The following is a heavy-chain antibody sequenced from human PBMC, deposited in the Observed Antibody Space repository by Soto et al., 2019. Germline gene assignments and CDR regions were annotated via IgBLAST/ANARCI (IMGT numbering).Heavy chain of an antibody. CDR1: GFTFSSYA. D-gene: IGHD2-15*01. CDR2: ISGSGGST. J-gene: IGHJ6*03. V-gene: IGHV3-23*01. Sequence: GGSLRLSCAASGFTFSSYAMSWVRQAPGKGLEWVSAISGSGGSTYYADSVKGRFTISRDNSKNTLYLQMNSLRAEDTAVYYCAIDLVVAATTVIPATNMDVWGKGTTVTVSS. CDR3: AIDLVVAATTVIPATNMDV.